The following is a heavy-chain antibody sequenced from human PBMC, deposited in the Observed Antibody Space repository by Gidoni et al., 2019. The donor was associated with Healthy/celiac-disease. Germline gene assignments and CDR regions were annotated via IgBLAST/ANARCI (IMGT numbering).Heavy chain of an antibody. J-gene: IGHJ4*02. V-gene: IGHV1-69*01. Sequence: QVQLVQSGAEVKKPGSSVKVSCKASGGTFSSYAISWVRQAPGQGLEWMGGIIPIFGTANYAQKFQGRVTITADESTSTAYMELSSLRSEDTAVYYCARGTLYYDFWSGYYYFDYWGQGTLVTVSS. CDR3: ARGTLYYDFWSGYYYFDY. CDR2: IIPIFGTA. D-gene: IGHD3-3*01. CDR1: GGTFSSYA.